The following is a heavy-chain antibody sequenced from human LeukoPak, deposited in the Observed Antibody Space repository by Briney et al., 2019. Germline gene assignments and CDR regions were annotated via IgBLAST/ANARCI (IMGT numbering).Heavy chain of an antibody. CDR3: ARDRYCSGGSCYSGYMDV. J-gene: IGHJ6*03. Sequence: ASVKVSCKASGYTFTGYYMHWVRQAPGQGLEWMGWINPNSGGTNYAQKFQGRVTMTRDTSISTAYMELSRLRSEDTAVYYCARDRYCSGGSCYSGYMDVWGKGTTVTISS. CDR1: GYTFTGYY. V-gene: IGHV1-2*02. D-gene: IGHD2-15*01. CDR2: INPNSGGT.